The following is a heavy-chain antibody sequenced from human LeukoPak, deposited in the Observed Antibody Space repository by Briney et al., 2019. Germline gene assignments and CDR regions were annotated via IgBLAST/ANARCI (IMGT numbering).Heavy chain of an antibody. Sequence: GGSLRLSCAASRFTFSSYAMSWVRQAPGKGLEWVSAISGSGGSTYYADSVKGGFTISRDNSKNTLYMQMKSLRAEDTAGYYCAKPPVGYCSGGSCRYFDYWGQGTLVTVSS. J-gene: IGHJ4*02. CDR2: ISGSGGST. V-gene: IGHV3-23*01. CDR3: AKPPVGYCSGGSCRYFDY. CDR1: RFTFSSYA. D-gene: IGHD2-15*01.